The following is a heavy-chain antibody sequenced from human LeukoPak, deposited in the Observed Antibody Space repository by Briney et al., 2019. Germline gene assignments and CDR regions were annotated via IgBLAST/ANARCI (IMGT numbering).Heavy chain of an antibody. Sequence: PGGSLRLSCAASGFTFSSYWMSWVRQAPGKGLEWVANIKQDGSEKYYVDSVKGRFTISRDNAKNSLYLQMNSLRAEDTAVYYCARGDGQWLVLHYFDYWGQGTLVTVSS. CDR3: ARGDGQWLVLHYFDY. CDR1: GFTFSSYW. V-gene: IGHV3-7*01. CDR2: IKQDGSEK. J-gene: IGHJ4*02. D-gene: IGHD6-19*01.